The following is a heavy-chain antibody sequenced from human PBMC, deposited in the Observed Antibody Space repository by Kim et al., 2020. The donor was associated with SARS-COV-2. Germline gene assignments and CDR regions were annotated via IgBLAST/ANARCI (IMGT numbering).Heavy chain of an antibody. CDR2: IYHSGST. J-gene: IGHJ3*02. CDR3: ARARTTIAAARRADAFDT. D-gene: IGHD2-15*01. V-gene: IGHV4-30-2*01. Sequence: SETLSLTCAVSGGSISSGGYSWSWIRQPPGKVLEWIGYIYHSGSTYYNPSLKSRVTISVDRSKNQFSLKLSSVTAADTAVYYCARARTTIAAARRADAFDTWGQGTMVTVSS. CDR1: GGSISSGGYS.